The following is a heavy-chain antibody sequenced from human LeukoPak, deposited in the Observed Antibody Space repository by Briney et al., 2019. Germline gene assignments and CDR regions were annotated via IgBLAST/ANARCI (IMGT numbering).Heavy chain of an antibody. CDR1: GFTFRIYV. V-gene: IGHV3-23*01. CDR2: ISGSGDTT. Sequence: PGGSLRLSCAASGFTFRIYVMTWVRQAPGKELEWVSSISGSGDTTYYADSVKGRFSVSRDNSKNTHFLQMSRLRAEDTAVYYCAKGDQWLSDIFDGWGQGTLVTVSS. J-gene: IGHJ4*02. CDR3: AKGDQWLSDIFDG. D-gene: IGHD5-12*01.